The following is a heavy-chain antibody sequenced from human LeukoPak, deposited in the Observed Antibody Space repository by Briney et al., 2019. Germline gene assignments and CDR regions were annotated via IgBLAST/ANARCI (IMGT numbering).Heavy chain of an antibody. D-gene: IGHD6-13*01. J-gene: IGHJ6*04. V-gene: IGHV3-11*06. CDR3: ARDNSVAAAGTGYYYYGMDV. CDR2: ISSSSSYT. CDR1: GFTFSDYY. Sequence: GGSLRLSCAASGFTFSDYYMSWIRQAPGKGLEWVSYISSSSSYTNYADSMKGRFTISRDNAKNSLYLQMNSLRAEDTAVYYCARDNSVAAAGTGYYYYGMDVWGKGTTVTVSS.